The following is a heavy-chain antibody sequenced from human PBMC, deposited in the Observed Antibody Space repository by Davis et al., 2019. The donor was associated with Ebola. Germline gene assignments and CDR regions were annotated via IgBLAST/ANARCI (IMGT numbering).Heavy chain of an antibody. J-gene: IGHJ4*02. CDR1: GFNFRSYG. CDR3: AIPDCSGANCYSVYIKN. Sequence: GGSLRLSCAASGFNFRSYGMHWVRQAPDKGLEWVAVIWYDGSRKYYGDSVKVRFTISRDNSNNLLYLQMNSLRAEDTAVYYCAIPDCSGANCYSVYIKNWGQGTLVTVSS. V-gene: IGHV3-33*01. D-gene: IGHD2-15*01. CDR2: IWYDGSRK.